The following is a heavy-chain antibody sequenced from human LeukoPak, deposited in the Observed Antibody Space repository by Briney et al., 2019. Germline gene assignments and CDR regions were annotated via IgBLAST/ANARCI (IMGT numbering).Heavy chain of an antibody. CDR1: GFTFSSSA. Sequence: GGSLRLSCAASGFTFSSSAMSWVRQAPGKGLEWVAVISYDGSNKYYADSVKGRFTISRDNSKNTLYLQMNSLRAEDTAVYYCARADYWGQGTLVTVSS. CDR3: ARADY. V-gene: IGHV3-30-3*01. J-gene: IGHJ4*02. CDR2: ISYDGSNK.